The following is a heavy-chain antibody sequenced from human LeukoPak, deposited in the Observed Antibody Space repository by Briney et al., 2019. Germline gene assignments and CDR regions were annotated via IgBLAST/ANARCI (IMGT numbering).Heavy chain of an antibody. CDR2: ISGGSTTI. CDR3: ARSSKYGFDY. CDR1: GFTLNMYS. Sequence: GQSLRPSCAASGFTLNMYSMNWVRQAPGKGLEWISYISGGSTTISYADSVKGRFTISRDNAKNSLYLQMHGLRDEDTAMYYCARSSKYGFDYWGQGTLVTVSS. V-gene: IGHV3-48*02. D-gene: IGHD4-11*01. J-gene: IGHJ4*02.